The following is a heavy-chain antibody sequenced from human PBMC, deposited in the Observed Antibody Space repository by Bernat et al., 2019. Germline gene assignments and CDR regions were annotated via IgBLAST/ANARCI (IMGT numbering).Heavy chain of an antibody. D-gene: IGHD5-12*01. CDR1: GFTFSSYA. CDR3: ARDSASGYDGVY. Sequence: QVQLVESGGGVVQPGRSLRLSCAASGFTFSSYAMHWVRQAPGKGLEWVAVISYDGSNKYYADSVKGRFTISRDNSKNTLYLQMNSLRAEDTAVYYCARDSASGYDGVYWGQGTLVTVSS. CDR2: ISYDGSNK. J-gene: IGHJ4*02. V-gene: IGHV3-30-3*01.